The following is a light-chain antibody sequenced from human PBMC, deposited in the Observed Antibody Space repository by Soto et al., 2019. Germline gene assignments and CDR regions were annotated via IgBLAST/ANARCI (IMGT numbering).Light chain of an antibody. CDR1: QSLSGN. J-gene: IGKJ1*01. V-gene: IGKV3-15*01. CDR3: QQYSKWLPST. Sequence: EIVMTQSPATLAGSPGETVTLSCRASQSLSGNLAWYQQKPGQAPRLLIFRAATRATGVPARFSGRGPETEFTLSISGLQSEGFALSHCQQYSKWLPSTFGPETMVDI. CDR2: RAA.